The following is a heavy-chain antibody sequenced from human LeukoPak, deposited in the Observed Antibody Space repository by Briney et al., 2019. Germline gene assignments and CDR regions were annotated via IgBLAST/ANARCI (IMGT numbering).Heavy chain of an antibody. CDR3: ARHGSSWYYFDY. J-gene: IGHJ4*02. Sequence: SETLSLXCTVSGGSISSSGYYWAWSRQPPGKGLEWIGSIYYSGITYYNPSLKSRVTISVDTSKNQFSLKLSSVTAADTAVYYCARHGSSWYYFDYWGQGTLVTVSS. CDR1: GGSISSSGYY. CDR2: IYYSGIT. V-gene: IGHV4-39*01. D-gene: IGHD6-13*01.